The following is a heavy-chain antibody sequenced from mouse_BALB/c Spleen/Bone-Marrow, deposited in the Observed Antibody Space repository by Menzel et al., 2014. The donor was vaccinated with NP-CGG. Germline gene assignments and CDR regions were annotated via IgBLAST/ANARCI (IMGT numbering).Heavy chain of an antibody. D-gene: IGHD1-2*01. V-gene: IGHV1S16*01. Sequence: QVQLQQSGAELVRPGASVKLSCKASGYTFTSSWMHWVKLRPGQGFEWIGEINPSNGDTNYNEKFKRKATLTVDKSSSTAYMQLSSLTSEDSAVYYCTNYGYDWGQGTALTVSS. CDR2: INPSNGDT. J-gene: IGHJ2*01. CDR3: TNYGYD. CDR1: GYTFTSSW.